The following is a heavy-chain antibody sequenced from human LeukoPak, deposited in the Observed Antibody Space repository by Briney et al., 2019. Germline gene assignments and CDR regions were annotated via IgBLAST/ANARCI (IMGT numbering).Heavy chain of an antibody. Sequence: GESLRLSCAASGFTFSGYWIHWVRQAPGKGLEWVSRINPNGRTTTYADSVKGRFTISRDNAKNTVYLQMNSLRAEDTAVYYCARVLSGSWDWFDPWGQGTLVTVSS. D-gene: IGHD3-22*01. CDR1: GFTFSGYW. V-gene: IGHV3-74*01. CDR3: ARVLSGSWDWFDP. CDR2: INPNGRTT. J-gene: IGHJ5*02.